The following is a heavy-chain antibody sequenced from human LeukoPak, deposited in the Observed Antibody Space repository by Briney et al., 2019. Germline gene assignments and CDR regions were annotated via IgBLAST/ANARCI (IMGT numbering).Heavy chain of an antibody. J-gene: IGHJ5*02. CDR1: GYTFTSYA. V-gene: IGHV1-3*01. CDR3: ARDSIAAAGNWFDP. Sequence: ASVKVSCKASGYTFTSYAMHWVRQAPGQRLEWMGWINAGNGNTKYSQKFQGSVTITRDTSAGTAYMELSSLRSEDTAVYYCARDSIAAAGNWFDPWGQGTLVTVSS. D-gene: IGHD6-13*01. CDR2: INAGNGNT.